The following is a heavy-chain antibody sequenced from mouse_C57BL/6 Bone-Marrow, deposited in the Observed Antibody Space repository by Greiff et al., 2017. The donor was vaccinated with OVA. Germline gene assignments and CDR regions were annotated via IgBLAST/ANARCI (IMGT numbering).Heavy chain of an antibody. J-gene: IGHJ1*03. CDR3: TPSYYWYFDV. CDR1: GFNIKDDY. D-gene: IGHD1-1*01. V-gene: IGHV14-4*01. CDR2: IDPENGDT. Sequence: EVQLVESGAELVRPGASVKLSCTASGFNIKDDYMHWVKQRPEQGLEWIGWIDPENGDTEYASKFQGKATITADTSSNTAYLQLSSLTSEDTAVYYCTPSYYWYFDVWGTGTTVTVSS.